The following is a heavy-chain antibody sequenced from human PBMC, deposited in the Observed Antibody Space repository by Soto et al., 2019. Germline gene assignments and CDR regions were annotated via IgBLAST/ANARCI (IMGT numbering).Heavy chain of an antibody. D-gene: IGHD2-2*02. V-gene: IGHV4-34*01. J-gene: IGHJ5*02. CDR3: ARDGYCSSTSCYTNWFDP. CDR2: INHSGST. Sequence: QVQLQQWGAGLLKPSETLSLTCAVYGGSFSGYYWSWIRQPPGKGLEWIGEINHSGSTNYNPSLKRRVTISVDTSKNQFSLKLSSVTAEDTAVYYCARDGYCSSTSCYTNWFDPWGQGTLVTVSS. CDR1: GGSFSGYY.